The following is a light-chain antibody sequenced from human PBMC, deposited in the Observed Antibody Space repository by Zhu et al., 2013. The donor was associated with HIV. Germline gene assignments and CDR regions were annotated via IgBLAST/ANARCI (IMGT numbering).Light chain of an antibody. CDR1: QGVSTF. CDR2: DTS. J-gene: IGKJ1*01. Sequence: EIVLTQSPATLSLSPGERATLSCRASQGVSTFLAWYQQKPGQAPRLLIFDTSNRATGIPARFSGSGSGTDFTLAISSLEPEDFAVYYCQQRINWPWTFGQGTKVETK. CDR3: QQRINWPWT. V-gene: IGKV3-11*01.